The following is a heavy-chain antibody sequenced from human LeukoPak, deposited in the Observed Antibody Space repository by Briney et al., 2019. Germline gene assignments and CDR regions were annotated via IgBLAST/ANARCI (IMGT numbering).Heavy chain of an antibody. Sequence: ASVKVSCKASGYTFTSYGISWVRQAPEQGLEWMGWISAYNGNTNYAQKLQGRVTMTTDTYTSTAYMELRSLRSDDTAVYYCAREKAAGQQIRSAFDIWGQGTMVTVSS. CDR2: ISAYNGNT. D-gene: IGHD6-13*01. CDR3: AREKAAGQQIRSAFDI. CDR1: GYTFTSYG. V-gene: IGHV1-18*01. J-gene: IGHJ3*02.